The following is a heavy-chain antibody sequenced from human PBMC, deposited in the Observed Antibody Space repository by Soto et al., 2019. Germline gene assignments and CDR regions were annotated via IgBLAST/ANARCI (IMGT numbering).Heavy chain of an antibody. D-gene: IGHD3-10*01. Sequence: EVQLVESGGGLVQPGGSLRLSCAASGFTFSSYWMHWVRQAPGKGLVWVSRIYSDGSRTSYADSVKGRFTISRDNATNTLYLQMDSLSPEDTAVYYCARGAGGYYYMDFWGKGTTVTVSS. J-gene: IGHJ6*03. V-gene: IGHV3-74*01. CDR2: IYSDGSRT. CDR3: ARGAGGYYYMDF. CDR1: GFTFSSYW.